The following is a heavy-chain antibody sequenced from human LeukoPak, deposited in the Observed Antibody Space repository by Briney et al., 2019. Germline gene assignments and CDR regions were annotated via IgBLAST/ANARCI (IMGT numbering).Heavy chain of an antibody. V-gene: IGHV4-59*01. CDR3: ARVGLLVRGGFDY. Sequence: SETLSLTCTVSGGSISSYYWSWIRQPPGKGLEWIGYIYYSRSTNYNPSLKSRVTISVDTSKNQFSLRLSSVTAADTAVYYCARVGLLVRGGFDYWGQGTLVTVSS. CDR1: GGSISSYY. CDR2: IYYSRST. D-gene: IGHD3-10*01. J-gene: IGHJ4*02.